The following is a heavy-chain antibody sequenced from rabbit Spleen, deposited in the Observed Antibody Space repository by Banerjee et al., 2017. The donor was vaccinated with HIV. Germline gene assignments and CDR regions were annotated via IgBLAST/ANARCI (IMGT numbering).Heavy chain of an antibody. CDR1: GFSFNYNYV. CDR2: INSNTVNT. J-gene: IGHJ4*01. CDR3: ARDLTDVICWNVAW. D-gene: IGHD1-1*01. V-gene: IGHV1S45*01. Sequence: QEQLEESGGDLVKPEGSLTLTCTASGFSFNYNYVFCWVRQAPGKGLEWIACINSNTVNTVYSSRAKGPCTISKTSSTTVTLQMTTLTAADTATYFCARDLTDVICWNVAWWGPGTLVTVS.